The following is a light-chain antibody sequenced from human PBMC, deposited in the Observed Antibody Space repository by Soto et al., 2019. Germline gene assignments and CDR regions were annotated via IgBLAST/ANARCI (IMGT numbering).Light chain of an antibody. V-gene: IGKV1-12*01. J-gene: IGKJ4*01. CDR3: QQSGGLHLT. CDR2: ASS. CDR1: ETISSW. Sequence: DIQMTQSPSSVSASVGDRVTITCRASETISSWLAWYQQKPGKAPKLLISASSRLQSGVPSRFSGIGSGTHFTLTINNLQPEEFATYFCQQSGGLHLTFGGGTRVEIK.